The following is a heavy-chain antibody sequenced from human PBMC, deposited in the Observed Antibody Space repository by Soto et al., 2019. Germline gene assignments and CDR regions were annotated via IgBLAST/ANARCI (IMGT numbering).Heavy chain of an antibody. J-gene: IGHJ5*02. CDR3: ARDFESREYGSGTRWFDP. D-gene: IGHD3-10*01. CDR1: GFTFSSYA. V-gene: IGHV3-23*01. Sequence: PGGSLRLSCAASGFTFSSYAMSWVRQAPGKGLEWVSAISGSGGTTYYADSVKGRFTFSRDNSKNTLYLQMNSLRAEDTAVYYCARDFESREYGSGTRWFDPWGQGTLVTVSS. CDR2: ISGSGGTT.